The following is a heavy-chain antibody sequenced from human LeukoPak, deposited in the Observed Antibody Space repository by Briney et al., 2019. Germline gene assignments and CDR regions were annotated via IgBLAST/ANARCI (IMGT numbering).Heavy chain of an antibody. J-gene: IGHJ4*02. CDR3: ARHRGSYSSSFYFDY. Sequence: SETLSLTCTVSGGSISSGDYYWSWIRQSPGTGLEWIGYIYYSGSTDYNPSLKSRVTISVDTSKNQFSLKLSSVTATDTAVYYCARHRGSYSSSFYFDYWGQGTLVTVSS. CDR1: GGSISSGDYY. CDR2: IYYSGST. D-gene: IGHD6-13*01. V-gene: IGHV4-61*08.